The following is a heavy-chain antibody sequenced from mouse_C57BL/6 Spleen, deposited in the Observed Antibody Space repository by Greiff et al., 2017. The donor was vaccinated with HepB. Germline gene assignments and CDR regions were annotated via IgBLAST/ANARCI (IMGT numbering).Heavy chain of an antibody. CDR3: TREGDYDVGGVYYYAMDY. D-gene: IGHD2-4*01. CDR2: ISSGGDYI. CDR1: GFTFSSYA. J-gene: IGHJ4*01. Sequence: EVKLMESGEGLVKPGGSLKLSCAASGFTFSSYAMSWVRQTPEKRLEWVAYISSGGDYIYYADTVKGRFTISRDNARNTLYLQMSSLKSEDTAMYYCTREGDYDVGGVYYYAMDYWGQGTSVTVSS. V-gene: IGHV5-9-1*02.